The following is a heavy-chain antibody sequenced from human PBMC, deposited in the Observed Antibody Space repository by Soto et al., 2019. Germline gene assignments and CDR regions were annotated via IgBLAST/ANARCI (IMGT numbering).Heavy chain of an antibody. CDR3: ATALVVVVTPLDAFGI. CDR1: GYTLTELS. Sequence: QVQLVQSGAEVKKPGASVKVSCKVSGYTLTELSMHWVRQAPGKGLEWMGGFDPEDGETIYAQKFQGRVTMTEDTSTDTAYMELSSLRSEDTAVYYCATALVVVVTPLDAFGIWGQGTMVTVSS. D-gene: IGHD3-22*01. V-gene: IGHV1-24*01. J-gene: IGHJ3*02. CDR2: FDPEDGET.